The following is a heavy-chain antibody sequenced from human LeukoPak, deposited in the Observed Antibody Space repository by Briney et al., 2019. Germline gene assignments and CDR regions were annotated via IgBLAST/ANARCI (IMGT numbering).Heavy chain of an antibody. Sequence: PGGSLRLSCAASGFTVSSNYMSWVRQAPGKGLEWVSIIYSDSTTYYADSVKGRFTISRDNSKNTLYLKMNSLRAEDTAVYYCARVDSGSSSWASYYYYYMDVWGKGTTVTISS. CDR2: IYSDSTT. V-gene: IGHV3-66*01. CDR1: GFTVSSNY. J-gene: IGHJ6*03. CDR3: ARVDSGSSSWASYYYYYMDV. D-gene: IGHD6-13*01.